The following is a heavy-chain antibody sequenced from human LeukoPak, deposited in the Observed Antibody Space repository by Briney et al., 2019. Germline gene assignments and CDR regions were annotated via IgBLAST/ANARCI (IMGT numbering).Heavy chain of an antibody. CDR3: ARGLVHDTSGYYSDY. Sequence: GGSLRLSCAASGFTFSAFWMHWVRQAPGKGLVWVSRINSDGSSTTYADSVKGRFTVSRDNAKNTLYLQMDSLRAEDSAAYYCARGLVHDTSGYYSDYWGQGILVTVSS. CDR2: INSDGSST. D-gene: IGHD3-22*01. J-gene: IGHJ4*02. CDR1: GFTFSAFW. V-gene: IGHV3-74*01.